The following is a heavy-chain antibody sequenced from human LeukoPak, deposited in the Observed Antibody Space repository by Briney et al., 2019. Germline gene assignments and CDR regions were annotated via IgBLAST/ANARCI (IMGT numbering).Heavy chain of an antibody. CDR1: GGSFSGYY. D-gene: IGHD5-18*01. CDR3: ASLPSRGYSYGYYFDY. V-gene: IGHV4-34*01. J-gene: IGHJ4*02. CDR2: INHSGST. Sequence: SETLSLTCAVYGGSFSGYYWSWIRQAPGKGLEWIGEINHSGSTNYNPSLKSRVTISVDTSKNQFPLKLSSVTAADMAVYYCASLPSRGYSYGYYFDYWGQGTLVTVSS.